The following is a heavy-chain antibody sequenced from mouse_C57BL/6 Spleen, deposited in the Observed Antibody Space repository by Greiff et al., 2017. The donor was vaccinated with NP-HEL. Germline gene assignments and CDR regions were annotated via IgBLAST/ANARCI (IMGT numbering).Heavy chain of an antibody. J-gene: IGHJ3*01. CDR2: FYPGSGSI. Sequence: QVHVKQSGAELVKPGASVKLSCKASGYTFTEYTIHWVKQRSGQGLEWIGWFYPGSGSIKYNEKFKDKATLTADKSSSTVYMELSRLTSEDSAVYFCARHEEIYYDYDGSSWFAYWGQGTLVTVSA. V-gene: IGHV1-62-2*01. CDR3: ARHEEIYYDYDGSSWFAY. CDR1: GYTFTEYT. D-gene: IGHD2-4*01.